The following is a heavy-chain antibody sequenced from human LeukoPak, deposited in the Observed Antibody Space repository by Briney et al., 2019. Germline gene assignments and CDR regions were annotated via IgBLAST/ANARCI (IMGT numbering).Heavy chain of an antibody. J-gene: IGHJ3*02. D-gene: IGHD3-22*01. CDR1: GFTFSSYG. V-gene: IGHV3-33*01. CDR3: ARAMIVVDNDAFDI. Sequence: GGSLRLSCAASGFTFSSYGMHWVRQAPGRGLEWVAVIWYDGSNKYYADSVKGRFTISRDNSKNTLYLQMNSLRAEDTAVYYCARAMIVVDNDAFDIWGQGTMVTVSS. CDR2: IWYDGSNK.